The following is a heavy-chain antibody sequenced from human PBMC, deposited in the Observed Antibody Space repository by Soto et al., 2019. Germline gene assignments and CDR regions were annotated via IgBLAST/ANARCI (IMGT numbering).Heavy chain of an antibody. CDR1: GFTFSSYG. D-gene: IGHD3-9*01. CDR2: ISYDGSNK. Sequence: GSLRLSCAASGFTFSSYGMHWVRQAPGKGLEWVAVISYDGSNKYYADSVKGRFTISRDNSKNTLYLQMNSLRAEDTAVYYCAKTYDILTGYYHWGQGTLVTVSS. CDR3: AKTYDILTGYYH. V-gene: IGHV3-30*18. J-gene: IGHJ5*02.